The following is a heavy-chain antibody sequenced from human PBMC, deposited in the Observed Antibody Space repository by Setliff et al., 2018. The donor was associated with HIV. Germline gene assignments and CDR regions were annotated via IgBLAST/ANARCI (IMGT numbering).Heavy chain of an antibody. J-gene: IGHJ4*02. Sequence: PSETLSLTCTVSGGSISSYYWGWIRQPPGKGLGWIGSMYYTGSTYYNPSLKSRVTISIDTSNTQFSLKLNSVTAADTAMYYCARDGGSSGWYFVLGYSDYWGPGTLVTVSS. CDR2: MYYTGST. CDR3: ARDGGSSGWYFVLGYSDY. V-gene: IGHV4-39*02. D-gene: IGHD6-19*01. CDR1: GGSISSYY.